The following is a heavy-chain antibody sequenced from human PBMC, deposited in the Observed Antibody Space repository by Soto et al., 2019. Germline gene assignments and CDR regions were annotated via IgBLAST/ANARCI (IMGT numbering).Heavy chain of an antibody. D-gene: IGHD3-22*01. J-gene: IGHJ6*02. CDR1: GYSFTSYW. CDR2: IYPGDSDT. Sequence: GESLKISCKGSGYSFTSYWIGWVRQMPGKGLEWMGIIYPGDSDTRYSPSFQGQVTISADKSISTAYLQWSRLKASDTAMYYCARHGPSYYYDSSGPLIYYYYYGMDVWGQGTKVTVSS. V-gene: IGHV5-51*01. CDR3: ARHGPSYYYDSSGPLIYYYYYGMDV.